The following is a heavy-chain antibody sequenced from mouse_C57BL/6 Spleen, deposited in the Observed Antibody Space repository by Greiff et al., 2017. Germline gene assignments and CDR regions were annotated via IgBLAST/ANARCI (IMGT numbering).Heavy chain of an antibody. CDR2: IHPSDSDT. D-gene: IGHD1-1*01. J-gene: IGHJ2*01. CDR1: GYTFTSYW. Sequence: QVQLKQPGAELVKPGASVKVSCKASGYTFTSYWMHWVKQRPGQGLEWIGRIHPSDSDTNYNQKFKGKATLTVDKSSSTAYMQLSSLTSEDSAVYYCAISVTTVVAEDYWGQGTTLTVSS. CDR3: AISVTTVVAEDY. V-gene: IGHV1-74*01.